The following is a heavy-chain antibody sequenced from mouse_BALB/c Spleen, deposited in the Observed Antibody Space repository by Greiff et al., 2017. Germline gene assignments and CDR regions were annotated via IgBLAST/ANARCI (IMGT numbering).Heavy chain of an antibody. J-gene: IGHJ3*01. Sequence: EVQGVESGGGLVKPGGSLKLSCAASGFAFSSYDMSWVRQTPEKRLEWVAYISSGGGSTYYPDTVKGRFTISRDNAKNTLYLQMSSLKSEDTAMYYCARRLITPLAYWGQGTLVTVSA. CDR1: GFAFSSYD. V-gene: IGHV5-12-1*01. CDR2: ISSGGGST. CDR3: ARRLITPLAY. D-gene: IGHD1-2*01.